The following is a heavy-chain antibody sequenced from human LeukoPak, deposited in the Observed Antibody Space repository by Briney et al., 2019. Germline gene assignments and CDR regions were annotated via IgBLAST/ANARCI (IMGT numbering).Heavy chain of an antibody. CDR1: GFTFDDSV. CDR2: INWNGGST. Sequence: PGGSLRLSCAASGFTFDDSVMSWVRQVPGKGLEWVSGINWNGGSTGYVDSVKGRFTISRDNSKNTLYLQMNSLRAEDTAVYYCARDFRIAAAGTGYWGQGTLVTVSS. CDR3: ARDFRIAAAGTGY. J-gene: IGHJ4*02. V-gene: IGHV3-20*04. D-gene: IGHD6-13*01.